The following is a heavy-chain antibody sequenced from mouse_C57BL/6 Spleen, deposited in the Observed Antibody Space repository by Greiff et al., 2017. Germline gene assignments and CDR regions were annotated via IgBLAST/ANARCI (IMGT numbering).Heavy chain of an antibody. CDR2: INPNYGTT. J-gene: IGHJ1*03. CDR1: GYSFTDYN. V-gene: IGHV1-39*01. CDR3: ARRYYYGSYWYFDV. Sequence: VQLKQSGPELVKPGASVKISCKASGYSFTDYNMNWVKQSNGKSLEWIGVINPNYGTTSYNQKFKGKATLTVDQSSSTAYMQLNSLTSEDAAVYYCARRYYYGSYWYFDVWGTGTTVTVSS. D-gene: IGHD1-1*01.